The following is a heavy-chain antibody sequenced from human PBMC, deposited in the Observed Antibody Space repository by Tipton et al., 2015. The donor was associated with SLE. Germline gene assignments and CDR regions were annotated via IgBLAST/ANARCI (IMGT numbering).Heavy chain of an antibody. D-gene: IGHD3-22*01. CDR3: ARAITMMGTGFYYNYYDMDV. V-gene: IGHV4-61*01. J-gene: IGHJ6*03. Sequence: LRLSCTVSGGSVSSGSYYWSWIRQPPGKGLEWIGYIYYSGSTNYNPSLKSRVTISIDTSKNQFSLKLSSVTAPDTAVYYCARAITMMGTGFYYNYYDMDVWGKGTTVTVSS. CDR1: GGSVSSGSYY. CDR2: IYYSGST.